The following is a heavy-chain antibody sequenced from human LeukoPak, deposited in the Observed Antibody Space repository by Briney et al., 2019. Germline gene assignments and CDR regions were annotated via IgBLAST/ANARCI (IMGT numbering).Heavy chain of an antibody. V-gene: IGHV4-34*01. Sequence: SETLSLTCAVYGGSFSGYYWSWIRQPPGKGLEWIGEINHSGSTNYNPSLKSRVTISVDTSKNQFSLKLSSVTAADTAVYFCARGGWHDAFDIWGQGTMVTVSS. CDR1: GGSFSGYY. CDR3: ARGGWHDAFDI. CDR2: INHSGST. D-gene: IGHD5-24*01. J-gene: IGHJ3*02.